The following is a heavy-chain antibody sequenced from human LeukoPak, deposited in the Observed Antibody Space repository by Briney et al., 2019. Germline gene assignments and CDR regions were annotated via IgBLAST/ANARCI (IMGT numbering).Heavy chain of an antibody. CDR1: GYTFTNYG. V-gene: IGHV1-18*01. J-gene: IGHJ4*02. Sequence: GASVTVSYKASGYTFTNYGISWVRQAPGQGLEWMGWISAYNGNTNYAQTLQGRVTMTTDTSTSTAYMELRSLRSDDTAVYYCARDRAPTVTARPFDYWGQGTLVTVSS. D-gene: IGHD4-17*01. CDR2: ISAYNGNT. CDR3: ARDRAPTVTARPFDY.